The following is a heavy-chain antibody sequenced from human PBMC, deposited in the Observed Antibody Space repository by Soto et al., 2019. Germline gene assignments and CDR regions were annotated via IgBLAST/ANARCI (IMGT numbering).Heavy chain of an antibody. CDR3: AKAQFPYNWNRVWFES. D-gene: IGHD1-20*01. V-gene: IGHV3-9*01. CDR2: ISWNSGSI. CDR1: GFTFDDYA. J-gene: IGHJ5*01. Sequence: EVQLVESGGGLLQPGRSLRLSCAASGFTFDDYAMHWVRQAPGKGLEWVSGISWNSGSIAYADSVKGRFTISRDNAKNSLYLQMNSLRVEDTAWYYCAKAQFPYNWNRVWFESWGQGTLVTVSS.